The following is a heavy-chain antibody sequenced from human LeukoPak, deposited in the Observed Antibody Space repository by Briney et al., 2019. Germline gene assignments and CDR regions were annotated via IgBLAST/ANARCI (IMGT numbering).Heavy chain of an antibody. J-gene: IGHJ4*02. CDR3: AKDDYGDTLPHY. Sequence: GGSLRLSCAASGFTFSSYAMSWVRQAPGKGLEWVSAISGSGGSTYYADSVRGRFTISRDNSKNTLYLQMNSLRAEDTAVYYCAKDDYGDTLPHYWGQGTLVTVSS. CDR1: GFTFSSYA. D-gene: IGHD4-17*01. V-gene: IGHV3-23*01. CDR2: ISGSGGST.